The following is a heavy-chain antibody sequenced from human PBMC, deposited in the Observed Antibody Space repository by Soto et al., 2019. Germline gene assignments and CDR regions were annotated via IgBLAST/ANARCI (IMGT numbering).Heavy chain of an antibody. Sequence: ASVKVSCKASGYTFTSYAMNWVRQAPGQKLEWMGWINAGNGNTKYSQKFQGRVTITRDTSASTAYMELSSLRSEDTAVYYCARDGVLLWFGESDYNWFDPWGQGTLVTVSS. CDR1: GYTFTSYA. J-gene: IGHJ5*02. V-gene: IGHV1-3*01. CDR3: ARDGVLLWFGESDYNWFDP. CDR2: INAGNGNT. D-gene: IGHD3-10*01.